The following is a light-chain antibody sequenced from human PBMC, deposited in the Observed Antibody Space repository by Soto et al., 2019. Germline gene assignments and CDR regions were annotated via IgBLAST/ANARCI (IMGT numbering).Light chain of an antibody. CDR1: QSLVYSDGNTY. V-gene: IGKV2-30*01. CDR3: MQTAHWPRT. Sequence: DVVMTQSPLSLPVTLGQPASISCRSSQSLVYSDGNTYLNWFQQRPGQSPRRLIHNVSNRDSGVTDRCSGSVSGTDFTLKIRRVEAEDAGVYYCMQTAHWPRTFGQGTKLDIK. J-gene: IGKJ2*01. CDR2: NVS.